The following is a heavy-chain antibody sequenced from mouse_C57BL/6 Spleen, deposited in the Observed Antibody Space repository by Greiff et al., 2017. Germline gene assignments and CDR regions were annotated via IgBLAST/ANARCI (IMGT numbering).Heavy chain of an antibody. CDR2: ISDGGRYT. Sequence: DVQLVESGGGLVKPGGSLKLSCAASGFTFSSYAMSWVRQTPEKRLEWVATISDGGRYTYYPDNVKGRFTISRDNAKNNLYLQMSHLKSEDTAMYYCARGIYYDYDSWFAYWGQGTLVTVSA. J-gene: IGHJ3*01. CDR3: ARGIYYDYDSWFAY. CDR1: GFTFSSYA. D-gene: IGHD2-4*01. V-gene: IGHV5-4*01.